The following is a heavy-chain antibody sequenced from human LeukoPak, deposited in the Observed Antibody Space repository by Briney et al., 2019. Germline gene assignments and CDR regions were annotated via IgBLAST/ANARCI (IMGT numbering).Heavy chain of an antibody. V-gene: IGHV3-21*01. J-gene: IGHJ4*02. D-gene: IGHD5-12*01. CDR1: GFTFSSYS. Sequence: GGSLRLSCAASGFTFSSYSMNWVRQAPEKGLEWVSSISSSSSYVYYADSVKGRFTISRDNAKNSLYLQMNSLRAEDTAAYYCARDPGYDNFDYWGQGTLVTVSS. CDR3: ARDPGYDNFDY. CDR2: ISSSSSYV.